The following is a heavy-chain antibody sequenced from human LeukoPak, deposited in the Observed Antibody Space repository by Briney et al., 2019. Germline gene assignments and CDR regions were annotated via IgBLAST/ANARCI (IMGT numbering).Heavy chain of an antibody. J-gene: IGHJ6*02. CDR3: ARAYYYGSGSPLNYYYYYGMDV. Sequence: SVKVSCKASGGTFSSYAISWVRQAPGQGLEWMGRIIPILGIANYAQKFQGRVTITADKSTSTAYIELSSLRSEDTAVYYCARAYYYGSGSPLNYYYYYGMDVWGQGTTVTVSS. V-gene: IGHV1-69*04. CDR1: GGTFSSYA. D-gene: IGHD3-10*01. CDR2: IIPILGIA.